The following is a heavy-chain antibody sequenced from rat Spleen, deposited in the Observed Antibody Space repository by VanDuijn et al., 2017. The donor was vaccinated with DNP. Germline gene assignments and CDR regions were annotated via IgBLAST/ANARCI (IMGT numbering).Heavy chain of an antibody. D-gene: IGHD1-12*02. CDR2: ISYDGGRT. V-gene: IGHV5-20*01. CDR3: TTYYYDGSYYPHWFAY. Sequence: EVQLVESGGGLVQPGRSLKLSCAASGFTFRDYYMAWVRQAPTKGLEWVAAISYDGGRTYYRDSVKDRFTISRDYAKSSLYLQMDSLRSEDTATYYCTTYYYDGSYYPHWFAYWGQGTLVTVSS. CDR1: GFTFRDYY. J-gene: IGHJ3*01.